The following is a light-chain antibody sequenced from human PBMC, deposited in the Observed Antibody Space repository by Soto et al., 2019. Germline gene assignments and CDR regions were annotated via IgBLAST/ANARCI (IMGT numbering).Light chain of an antibody. Sequence: EIVMTQSPDTLSVSPWERATLSCRASQSVSSDLAWYHQKPGQAPRLLIYDASTRATGIPARFSGSGSGTTFTLTISSLQSEDFAVYYCQQYNDWPATFGQGTKVDIK. CDR3: QQYNDWPAT. V-gene: IGKV3-15*01. CDR2: DAS. CDR1: QSVSSD. J-gene: IGKJ1*01.